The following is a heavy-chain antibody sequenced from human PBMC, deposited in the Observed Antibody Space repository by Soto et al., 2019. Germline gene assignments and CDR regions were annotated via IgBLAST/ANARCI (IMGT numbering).Heavy chain of an antibody. CDR3: ARFFYGSGSLEPYYYYYMDV. CDR1: GGSISSYY. D-gene: IGHD3-10*01. J-gene: IGHJ6*03. CDR2: IYYSGST. Sequence: SETLSLTCTVPGGSISSYYWSWIRQPPGKGLEWIGYIYYSGSTNYNPSLKSRVTISVDTSKNQFSLKLSSVTAADTAVYYCARFFYGSGSLEPYYYYYMDVWGKGTTVTVSS. V-gene: IGHV4-59*08.